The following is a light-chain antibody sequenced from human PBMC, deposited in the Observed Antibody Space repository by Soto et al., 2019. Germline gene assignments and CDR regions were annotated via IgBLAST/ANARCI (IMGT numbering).Light chain of an antibody. CDR1: QSVSSSY. Sequence: EIVLTQSPGTLSLSPGERATLSCRASQSVSSSYLAWYQHKPGQAPRLLIYGASSRATGLPDRFSGSGSGTDFTLTISRLEPEDFAVYYFQQYGSSPYTCGQGPKLEIK. CDR2: GAS. J-gene: IGKJ2*01. CDR3: QQYGSSPYT. V-gene: IGKV3-20*01.